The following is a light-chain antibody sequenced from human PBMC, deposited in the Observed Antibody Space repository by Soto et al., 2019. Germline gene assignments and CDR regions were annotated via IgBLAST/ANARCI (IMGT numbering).Light chain of an antibody. CDR1: QSISNF. CDR2: AAS. CDR3: QQTYDTPLT. V-gene: IGKV1-39*01. Sequence: DLQMTQSPSSLSASVGDRVTITCRASQSISNFLHWYQQRPGKAPKPLIYAASSLQGGVPPRFSGSGSGTDFTLTISSLQPEDFGTYYCQQTYDTPLTFGGGTKVEI. J-gene: IGKJ4*01.